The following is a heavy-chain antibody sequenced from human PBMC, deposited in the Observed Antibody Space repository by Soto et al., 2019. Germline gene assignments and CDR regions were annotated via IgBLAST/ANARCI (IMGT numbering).Heavy chain of an antibody. V-gene: IGHV3-7*01. CDR1: GFTFSKYW. J-gene: IGHJ4*02. CDR2: INEGGEKK. Sequence: GGSLRLSCAASGFTFSKYWMSWVRQAPGKGLEWVANINEGGEKKYYLDSVKGRFSISRDNAGDSLYLAMDGLRAEDTAVYYCARDIPRSFVMGDEAYWGRGTLVTVSS. CDR3: ARDIPRSFVMGDEAY. D-gene: IGHD3-16*01.